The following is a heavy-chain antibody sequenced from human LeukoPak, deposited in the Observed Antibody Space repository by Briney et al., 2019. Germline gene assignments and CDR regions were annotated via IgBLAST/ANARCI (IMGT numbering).Heavy chain of an antibody. CDR1: GYTFTSYG. CDR2: ISAYNGNT. CDR3: ARDGAGYCSSTSCPWGYFDY. J-gene: IGHJ4*02. V-gene: IGHV1-18*01. D-gene: IGHD2-2*01. Sequence: GASVKVSCKASGYTFTSYGISWVRQAPGQGLEWMGWISAYNGNTNYAQKLQGRVTMTTDTSTSTAYMELRSLRSDDTAVYYCARDGAGYCSSTSCPWGYFDYWGQGTLVTVSS.